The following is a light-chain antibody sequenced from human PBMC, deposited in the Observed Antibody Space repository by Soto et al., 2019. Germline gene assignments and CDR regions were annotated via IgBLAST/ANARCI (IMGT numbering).Light chain of an antibody. Sequence: QSVLTQPASVSGSPGQSITISCTGTSSDVGGYNYVSWYQHHPGKAPKLMIYDVSNRPSGVSYRFSGSKSGNTASPTISGLQAEDEAYYYCSSYTSSSSLYVFGTGTKVTVL. CDR3: SSYTSSSSLYV. V-gene: IGLV2-14*03. CDR2: DVS. J-gene: IGLJ1*01. CDR1: SSDVGGYNY.